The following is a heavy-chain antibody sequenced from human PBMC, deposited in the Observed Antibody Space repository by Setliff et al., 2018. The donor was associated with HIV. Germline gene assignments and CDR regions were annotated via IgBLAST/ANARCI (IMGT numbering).Heavy chain of an antibody. Sequence: PSETLSLTCTVSGGSISRGDYYWNWVRQAPGKALESIASIYSGGSAIYHPSLKSRVTISVDTSKNQFSLKLSSVTAADTAVYYCARDFNYGSGRYYYYMDVWGKGTTVTVSS. D-gene: IGHD3-10*01. CDR3: ARDFNYGSGRYYYYMDV. J-gene: IGHJ6*03. CDR1: GGSISRGDYY. CDR2: IYSGGSA. V-gene: IGHV4-61*02.